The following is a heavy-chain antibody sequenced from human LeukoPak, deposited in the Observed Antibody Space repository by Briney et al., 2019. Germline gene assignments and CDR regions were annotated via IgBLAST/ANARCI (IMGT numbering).Heavy chain of an antibody. Sequence: PGGSLRLSCAASGXTFSSYSMNWVRQGPGRGLEWVSFISSSSTYIYYADSVKGRFTISRDNAKNSLYLQMNSLRAEDTAVYYCARGRSSWKDWGQGTLVTVSS. CDR3: ARGRSSWKD. V-gene: IGHV3-21*01. D-gene: IGHD2-15*01. CDR2: ISSSSTYI. J-gene: IGHJ4*02. CDR1: GXTFSSYS.